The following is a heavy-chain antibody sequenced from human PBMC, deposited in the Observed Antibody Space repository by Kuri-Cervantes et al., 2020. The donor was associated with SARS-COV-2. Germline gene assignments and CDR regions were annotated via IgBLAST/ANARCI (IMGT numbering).Heavy chain of an antibody. CDR1: GYSISSGYY. J-gene: IGHJ3*02. CDR2: IYHSGST. V-gene: IGHV4-38-2*01. Sequence: GSLRPSCAVSGYSISSGYYWGWIRQPPGKGLEWIGSIYHSGSTYYNPSLKSRVTISVDTSKNQFSLKLSSVTAADTAVYYCARHDIGLGVLMVYARLGAFDIWGQGTMVTVSS. CDR3: ARHDIGLGVLMVYARLGAFDI. D-gene: IGHD2-8*01.